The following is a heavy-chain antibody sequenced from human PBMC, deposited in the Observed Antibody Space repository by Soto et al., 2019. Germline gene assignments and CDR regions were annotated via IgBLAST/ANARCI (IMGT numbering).Heavy chain of an antibody. CDR3: ARHSYCTGGRCYNNFDY. D-gene: IGHD2-15*01. V-gene: IGHV1-69*12. CDR1: GGTFSNYI. J-gene: IGHJ4*02. Sequence: QVQLVQSGAEVKKPGSSVKVSCRASGGTFSNYIISWVRQAPGQGLEWLGGIVPMFGTSAYAPKFQGMVTITADESTSTAYMELGNLRSDDTAVYYCARHSYCTGGRCYNNFDYWGQGTLVTVSS. CDR2: IVPMFGTS.